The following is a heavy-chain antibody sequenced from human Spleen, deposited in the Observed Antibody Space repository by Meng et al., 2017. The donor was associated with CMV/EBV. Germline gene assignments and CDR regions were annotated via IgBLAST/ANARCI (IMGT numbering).Heavy chain of an antibody. CDR1: GGSVSSGSYY. CDR2: IYNSGST. CDR3: ARDVLRNTPRMDF. J-gene: IGHJ6*02. D-gene: IGHD2/OR15-2a*01. Sequence: SETLSITCTVSGGSVSSGSYYWSWIRQPPGKGLEYIGYIYNSGSTNYNPSLKSRVTMSVDTSKNQFSLKLSSVTAADTAVYYCARDVLRNTPRMDFWGQGTTVTVSS. V-gene: IGHV4-61*01.